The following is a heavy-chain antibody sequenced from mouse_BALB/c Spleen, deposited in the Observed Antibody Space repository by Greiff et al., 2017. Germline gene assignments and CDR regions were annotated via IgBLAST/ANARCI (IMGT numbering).Heavy chain of an antibody. V-gene: IGHV1S137*01. CDR2: ISTYYGDA. CDR1: GYTFTDYA. Sequence: QVQLQQSGAELVRPGVSVKISCKGSGYTFTDYAMHWVKQSHAKSLEWFGVISTYYGDASYNQKFKGKATMTVDKSSSTAYMELARLTSEDSAIYYCASGYDGDWFACWGEGTLVTVSA. J-gene: IGHJ3*01. D-gene: IGHD2-2*01. CDR3: ASGYDGDWFAC.